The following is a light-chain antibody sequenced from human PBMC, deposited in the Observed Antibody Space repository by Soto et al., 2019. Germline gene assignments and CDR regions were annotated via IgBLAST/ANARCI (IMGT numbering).Light chain of an antibody. CDR1: QGISSY. Sequence: IQLTQSPSSLSTSVRDRVTIPCRASQGISSYLAWYQQKPGKAPKLLIYAASTLQSGVPSRFSGSGSGTEFTLTISSLQPDDFATYYCQQSATFGQGTKVDIK. V-gene: IGKV1-9*01. CDR2: AAS. J-gene: IGKJ1*01. CDR3: QQSAT.